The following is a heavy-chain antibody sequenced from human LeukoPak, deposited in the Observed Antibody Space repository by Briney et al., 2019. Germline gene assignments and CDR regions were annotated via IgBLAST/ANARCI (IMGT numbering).Heavy chain of an antibody. J-gene: IGHJ4*02. V-gene: IGHV1-69*06. CDR1: GGTFSTYV. Sequence: SVKVSCKASGGTFSTYVISWVRQAPGQGLEWMGGIIPVFGTANYAEKFQDRVTITADKSTSTAYMELSSLRSEDTAVYYCALLVGATSDYWGQGTLVTVSS. CDR2: IIPVFGTA. D-gene: IGHD1-26*01. CDR3: ALLVGATSDY.